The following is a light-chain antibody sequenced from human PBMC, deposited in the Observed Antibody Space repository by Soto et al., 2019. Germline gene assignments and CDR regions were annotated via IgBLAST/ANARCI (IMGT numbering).Light chain of an antibody. V-gene: IGLV2-11*01. CDR3: CSFAGSYMWV. CDR1: SSDVGGYNY. CDR2: DVS. Sequence: QSALTQPRSVSGSPGQSVSISCTGTSSDVGGYNYISWYQQHPGEVPKLIIYDVSKRPSGVPDRFSGAKSGNTASLTISGLQADDEAAYYCCSFAGSYMWVFGGGTKLTVL. J-gene: IGLJ3*02.